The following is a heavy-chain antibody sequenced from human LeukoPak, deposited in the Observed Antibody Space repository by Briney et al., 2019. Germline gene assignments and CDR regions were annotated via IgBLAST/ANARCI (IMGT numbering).Heavy chain of an antibody. D-gene: IGHD2-2*01. Sequence: GESLKISCKGSGYGFTSYWIGWVRQMPGKGLEWMGIIYPGDSDTRYSPSFQGQVTISADKSISTAYLQWSSLKASDTAMYYCARQIVVVPADLNYYYYYMDVWGKGTTDTVSS. CDR3: ARQIVVVPADLNYYYYYMDV. V-gene: IGHV5-51*01. CDR1: GYGFTSYW. CDR2: IYPGDSDT. J-gene: IGHJ6*03.